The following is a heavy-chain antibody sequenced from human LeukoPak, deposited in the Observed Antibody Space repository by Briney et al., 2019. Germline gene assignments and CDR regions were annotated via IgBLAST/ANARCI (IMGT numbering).Heavy chain of an antibody. D-gene: IGHD1-1*01. Sequence: GGSLRLSCAASGFTFSNYAMSCVRQAPGKGLEWVSTISNSGDATYYADSVKGRFTISRDNSKNTLYLQMNSLRAEDTAVYYCAKAPPYKKYFDYWGQGTLVTVSS. J-gene: IGHJ4*02. CDR1: GFTFSNYA. CDR2: ISNSGDAT. V-gene: IGHV3-23*01. CDR3: AKAPPYKKYFDY.